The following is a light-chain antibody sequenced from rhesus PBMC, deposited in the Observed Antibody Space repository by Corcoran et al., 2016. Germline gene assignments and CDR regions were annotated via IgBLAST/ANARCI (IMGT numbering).Light chain of an antibody. CDR3: QHSYGTPFT. Sequence: DIQMTQSPSSLSASVGDRVTITCRASENVHSYLHWYQRKPGKAPNLLVYQTSTLRSGVPPRFSGSGSGKDFPLSISNLQPEDVATYFCQHSYGTPFTCGPGTKLDLK. J-gene: IGKJ3*01. V-gene: IGKV1-74*01. CDR2: QTS. CDR1: ENVHSY.